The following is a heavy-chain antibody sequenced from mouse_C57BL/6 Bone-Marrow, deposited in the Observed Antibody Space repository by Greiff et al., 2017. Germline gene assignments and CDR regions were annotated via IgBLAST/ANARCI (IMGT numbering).Heavy chain of an antibody. CDR3: AKNKVVADCYFAV. D-gene: IGHD1-1*01. CDR1: GYTFTSYG. V-gene: IGHV1-81*01. Sequence: VQLQQSGAELARPGASVKLSCKASGYTFTSYGLSWVKQRTGQGLEWIGEINPRSGNTYYNETFKGKATLTADKSSSTAYRKLLSMTSEDSAVYFWAKNKVVADCYFAVWGTGTTVTVSA. CDR2: INPRSGNT. J-gene: IGHJ1*03.